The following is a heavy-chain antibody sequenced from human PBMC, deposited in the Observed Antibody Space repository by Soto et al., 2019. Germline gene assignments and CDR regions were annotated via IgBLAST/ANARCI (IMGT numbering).Heavy chain of an antibody. D-gene: IGHD1-1*01. CDR3: ARGWNDFPH. V-gene: IGHV1-69*13. J-gene: IGHJ1*01. Sequence: SVKVSCKASGGTFSSYAISWVRQAPGQGLECMGGIIPVFGTANYAQRFQGRVTINADESTSTVYMELSSLRSEDTAVYYCARGWNDFPHWGQGTLVTVSS. CDR1: GGTFSSYA. CDR2: IIPVFGTA.